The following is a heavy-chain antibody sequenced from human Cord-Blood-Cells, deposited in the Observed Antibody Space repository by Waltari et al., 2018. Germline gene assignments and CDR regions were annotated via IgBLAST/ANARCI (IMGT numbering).Heavy chain of an antibody. J-gene: IGHJ3*02. D-gene: IGHD6-13*01. Sequence: QVQLQESGPGLVKPSETLSLTCTVSGGSISSYYWSWIRQPLGKGLEWIGYIYYSGSTNYNPALKSRVTRSVDTSKNQFSLKLSSVTAADTAVYYCARDRGSSSWLDAFDIWGQGTMVTVSS. CDR2: IYYSGST. CDR3: ARDRGSSSWLDAFDI. CDR1: GGSISSYY. V-gene: IGHV4-59*01.